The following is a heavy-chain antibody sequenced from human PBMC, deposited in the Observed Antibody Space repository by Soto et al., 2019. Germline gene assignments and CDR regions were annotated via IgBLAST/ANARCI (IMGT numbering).Heavy chain of an antibody. V-gene: IGHV3-7*02. CDR3: ATTTRTGMWFDP. CDR1: GFIFSTYW. J-gene: IGHJ5*02. CDR2: IKQDGGEK. D-gene: IGHD4-17*01. Sequence: QLVESGGGLVQPGGSLTLSCAASGFIFSTYWMAWVRQAPGKGLEWVANIKQDGGEKYCVDSVKGRFTISRDNAKNSLYLQMNSLRAEDTAIYYGATTTRTGMWFDPWGQGTLVIVSS.